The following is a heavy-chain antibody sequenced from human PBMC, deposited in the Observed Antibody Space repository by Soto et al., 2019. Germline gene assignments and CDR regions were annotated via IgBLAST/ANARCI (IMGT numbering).Heavy chain of an antibody. CDR2: IYHSGST. V-gene: IGHV4-4*02. Sequence: PSETLSLTCAVSGGSISSSNWWSWVRQPPGKGLEWIGEIYHSGSTNYNPSLKSRVTISVDKSKNQFSLKLSSVTAADTAVYYCARDYKWGLRGAFDIWGQGTMVTVSS. CDR1: GGSISSSNW. CDR3: ARDYKWGLRGAFDI. D-gene: IGHD1-26*01. J-gene: IGHJ3*02.